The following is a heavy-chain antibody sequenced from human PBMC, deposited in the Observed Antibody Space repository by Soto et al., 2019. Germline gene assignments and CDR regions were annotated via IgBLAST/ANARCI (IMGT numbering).Heavy chain of an antibody. CDR2: ISGSGDNT. D-gene: IGHD6-19*01. CDR3: ARRTSGWYLDY. J-gene: IGHJ4*02. V-gene: IGHV3-23*01. Sequence: EVQLLESGGGLVQPGGSLRLSCAASGFTFSSYAMSWVRQAPGKGLEWVSVISGSGDNTYYADSVKGRFTISRDNSKNTLYLQMNSLRAEDTAVYYCARRTSGWYLDYWGQGTLVTVSS. CDR1: GFTFSSYA.